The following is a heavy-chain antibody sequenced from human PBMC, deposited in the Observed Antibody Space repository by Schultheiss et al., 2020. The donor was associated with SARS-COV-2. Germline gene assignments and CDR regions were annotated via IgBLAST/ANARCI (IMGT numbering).Heavy chain of an antibody. CDR2: IWYDGSNK. V-gene: IGHV3-33*01. CDR3: ARVHTAMVRYYYYMDV. J-gene: IGHJ6*03. Sequence: GGSLRLSCAASGFTFSSYGMHWVRQAPGKGLEWVAVIWYDGSNKYYADSVKGRFTISRDNSKNTLYLQMNSLRAEDTAVYYCARVHTAMVRYYYYMDVWGKGTTVTVSS. D-gene: IGHD5-18*01. CDR1: GFTFSSYG.